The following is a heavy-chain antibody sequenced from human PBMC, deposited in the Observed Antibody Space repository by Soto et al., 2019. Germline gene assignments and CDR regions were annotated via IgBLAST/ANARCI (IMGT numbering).Heavy chain of an antibody. CDR3: ATSLQIVVVPAANFFYGMDV. CDR1: GYSFTSYW. V-gene: IGHV5-10-1*04. D-gene: IGHD2-2*01. J-gene: IGHJ6*02. Sequence: PGESLKISCKGSGYSFTSYWISWVRQMPGKGLEWMGRIDPSDSYTNYSPSFQGQVTISADKSISTAYLQWSSLKASDTAMYYCATSLQIVVVPAANFFYGMDVWGQGTTVTVSS. CDR2: IDPSDSYT.